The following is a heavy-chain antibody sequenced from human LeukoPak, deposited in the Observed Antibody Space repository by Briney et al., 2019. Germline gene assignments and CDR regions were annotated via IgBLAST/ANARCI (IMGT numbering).Heavy chain of an antibody. D-gene: IGHD3-9*01. Sequence: ASVKVSCKVSGYTLTELSIHWVRQAPGKGLEWMGGLDPENGEINYAQKLQGRVTMTEDRSGDTAYMQLSSLRSEDTAVYYYSTDGGYCNSTTCSYYFDYWGQGTLVTVSS. J-gene: IGHJ4*02. CDR3: STDGGYCNSTTCSYYFDY. V-gene: IGHV1-24*01. CDR2: LDPENGEI. CDR1: GYTLTELS.